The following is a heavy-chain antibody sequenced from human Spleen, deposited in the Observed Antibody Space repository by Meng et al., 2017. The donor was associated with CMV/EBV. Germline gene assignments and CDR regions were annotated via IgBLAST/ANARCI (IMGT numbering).Heavy chain of an antibody. CDR1: GFTFSSYG. J-gene: IGHJ4*02. CDR3: AKDLVSLYYYGSGSLGY. CDR2: IRFDGSNK. D-gene: IGHD3-10*01. V-gene: IGHV3-30*02. Sequence: GESLKISCAASGFTFSSYGMHWVRQAPGKGLEWVTFIRFDGSNKYYVDSVKGRFAISRDNSKNTLYLQMTSLRAEDTAVYYCAKDLVSLYYYGSGSLGYWGQGTLVTVSS.